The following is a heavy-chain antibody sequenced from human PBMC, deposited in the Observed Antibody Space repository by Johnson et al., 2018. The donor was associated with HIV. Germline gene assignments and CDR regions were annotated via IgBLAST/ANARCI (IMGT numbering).Heavy chain of an antibody. J-gene: IGHJ3*01. V-gene: IGHV3-72*01. CDR2: TRNKANSYTT. Sequence: VQLVESGGGLVKPGGSLRLSCAASGFTFSDYYMSWIRQAPGKGLEWVGRTRNKANSYTTEYAASVKGRFTISRDDSKNSLYLQMNSLKTEDTAVYYCTRVSLPPSYAFDFWGQGTMVTVSS. CDR3: TRVSLPPSYAFDF. CDR1: GFTFSDYY.